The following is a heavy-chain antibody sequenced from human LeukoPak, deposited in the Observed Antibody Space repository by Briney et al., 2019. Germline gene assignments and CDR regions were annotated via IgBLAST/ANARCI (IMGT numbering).Heavy chain of an antibody. D-gene: IGHD6-13*01. J-gene: IGHJ4*02. Sequence: GKSLRLSCAASGFTFSIYGMHWVRQAPGKGLEWVAVISYDGSDKYYADSVKGRFTISRDNSKNTMYLQMSSLRAEDTALYYCAKDRGGIAAHADCWGQGALVTVSS. CDR1: GFTFSIYG. CDR3: AKDRGGIAAHADC. V-gene: IGHV3-30*18. CDR2: ISYDGSDK.